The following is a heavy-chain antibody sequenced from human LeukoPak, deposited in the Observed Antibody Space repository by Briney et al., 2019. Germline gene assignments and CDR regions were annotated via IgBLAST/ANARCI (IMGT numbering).Heavy chain of an antibody. CDR3: AREAPRGYYGMDV. CDR1: GFTFGAYT. D-gene: IGHD3-10*01. CDR2: IWYDGSNK. Sequence: GGSLRLSCAASGFTFGAYTINWVRQAPGKGLEWVAVIWYDGSNKYYADSVKGRFTISRDNSKNTLYLQMNSLRAEDTAVYYCAREAPRGYYGMDVWGQGTTVTVSS. V-gene: IGHV3-33*08. J-gene: IGHJ6*02.